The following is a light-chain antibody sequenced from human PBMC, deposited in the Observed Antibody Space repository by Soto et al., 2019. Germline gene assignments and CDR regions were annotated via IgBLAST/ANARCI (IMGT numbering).Light chain of an antibody. CDR3: GTWDSSLSVIYV. J-gene: IGLJ1*01. CDR1: SSNIGSNS. CDR2: DNN. Sequence: SVLTQPPSVSAAPGQKVTISFSGSSSNIGSNSVSWYQQLPGTAPKLLIYDNNKRPSGIPDRFSGSKSGTSATLGITGLQTGDEADYYCGTWDSSLSVIYVFGTGTKVTVL. V-gene: IGLV1-51*01.